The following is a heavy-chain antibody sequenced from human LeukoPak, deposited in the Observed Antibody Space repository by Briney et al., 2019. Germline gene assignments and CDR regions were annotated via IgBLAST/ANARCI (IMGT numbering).Heavy chain of an antibody. D-gene: IGHD1-26*01. CDR2: INAGNGNT. J-gene: IGHJ4*02. CDR1: GYTFTSYA. CDR3: ARVLSKWEPYFDY. Sequence: ASVKVSCKASGYTFTSYAMHWVRQAPGQRLEWMGWINAGNGNTKYSQKFQGRVTITRDTSASTAYMELSSLRSEDTAVYYCARVLSKWEPYFDYWGQGTLVTVSS. V-gene: IGHV1-3*01.